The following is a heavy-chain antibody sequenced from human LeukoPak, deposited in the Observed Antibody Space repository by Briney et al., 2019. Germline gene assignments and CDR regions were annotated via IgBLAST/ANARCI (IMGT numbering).Heavy chain of an antibody. V-gene: IGHV1-69*01. J-gene: IGHJ2*01. CDR1: AGTFITFS. CDR2: RIPLSGTP. Sequence: SVIVSYSASAGTFITFSINGVRQAPGQELELMGGRIPLSGTPHYAHKFQDRLTVISDDYTITAYMELGSLRFADTAAYYCVTVRPGQTGSYSDWYFDLWGRGTLVTVCS. D-gene: IGHD3-10*01. CDR3: VTVRPGQTGSYSDWYFDL.